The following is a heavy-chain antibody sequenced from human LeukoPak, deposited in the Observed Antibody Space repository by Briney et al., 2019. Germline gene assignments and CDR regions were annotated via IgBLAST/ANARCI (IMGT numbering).Heavy chain of an antibody. Sequence: PGGSLRLSCAASGFTFSSYSMNWVRQAPGKGLEWVSYISSSSSTIYYADSVKGRFTISRDNAKNSLYLQMNSLRAEDTAVYYCARELTHYYDSRSFDYWGLGTLVTVSS. CDR2: ISSSSSTI. V-gene: IGHV3-48*04. CDR1: GFTFSSYS. J-gene: IGHJ4*02. D-gene: IGHD3-22*01. CDR3: ARELTHYYDSRSFDY.